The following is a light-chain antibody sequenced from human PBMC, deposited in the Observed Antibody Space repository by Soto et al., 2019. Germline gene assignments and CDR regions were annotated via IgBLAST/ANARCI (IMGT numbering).Light chain of an antibody. CDR2: AAS. CDR1: QSISSY. Sequence: DIQMTQSPSSLSASVGDRVTITCRASQSISSYLNWYQQKPGKAPKLLIYAASSLQSGVPSRFSGSGSGTEFTLTISSLQPEDFATYYCQQSYRTLMYTFGQGTKLEIK. V-gene: IGKV1-39*01. CDR3: QQSYRTLMYT. J-gene: IGKJ2*01.